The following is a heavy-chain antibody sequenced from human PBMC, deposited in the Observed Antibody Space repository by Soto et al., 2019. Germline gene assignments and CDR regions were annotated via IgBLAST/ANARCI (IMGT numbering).Heavy chain of an antibody. J-gene: IGHJ4*02. V-gene: IGHV1-18*01. D-gene: IGHD2-15*01. CDR3: ARDRGRSCIGGICPFDY. CDR1: GYTFVTYG. CDR2: ISTYDGNT. Sequence: QVQLVQSGTEVKRPGASVKVSCKPSGYTFVTYGITWVRQAPGQGLEWMGWISTYDGNTNYAQNLQGRVTMTRDTSTSTAYIELRSLRSDDTAVYYCARDRGRSCIGGICPFDYWGQGTLVTVSS.